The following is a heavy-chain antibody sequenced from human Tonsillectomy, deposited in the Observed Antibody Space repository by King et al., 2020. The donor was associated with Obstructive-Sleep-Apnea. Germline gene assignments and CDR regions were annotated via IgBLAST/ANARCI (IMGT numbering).Heavy chain of an antibody. V-gene: IGHV3-30*04. D-gene: IGHD1-26*01. CDR1: GFTFSSYA. CDR3: ARDSGSYPDADYFDY. Sequence: VQLVESGGGVVQPGRSLRLSCAASGFTFSSYAMHWVRQAPGKGLEWVAVISYDGSNKYYADSVKGRFTISRDNSKNTLYLQMNSLRAEDTAVYYCARDSGSYPDADYFDYWGQGTLVTVSS. J-gene: IGHJ4*02. CDR2: ISYDGSNK.